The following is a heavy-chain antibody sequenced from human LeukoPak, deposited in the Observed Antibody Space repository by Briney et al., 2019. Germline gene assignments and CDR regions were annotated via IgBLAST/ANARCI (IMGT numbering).Heavy chain of an antibody. CDR3: ARHLGGSYYYYMDV. Sequence: PSQTLSLTCAVSGGSISGGDYSWSWIRQPRGKGLEWIGYIYQSGSTFYSPSLKSRATISLDKSKNQLSLKLNSVTAADTAVYYCARHLGGSYYYYMDVWGKGTTVTVSS. D-gene: IGHD1-26*01. J-gene: IGHJ6*03. CDR1: GGSISGGDYS. V-gene: IGHV4-30-2*01. CDR2: IYQSGST.